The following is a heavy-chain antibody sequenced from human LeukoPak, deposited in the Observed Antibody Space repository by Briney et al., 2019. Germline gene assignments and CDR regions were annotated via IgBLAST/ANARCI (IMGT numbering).Heavy chain of an antibody. V-gene: IGHV3-64*01. D-gene: IGHD3-10*01. CDR3: ARDRGRAENYFDY. J-gene: IGHJ4*02. CDR1: GFTFSSYA. CDR2: ISSNGGST. Sequence: GGSLRLSCAASGFTFSSYAMHWVRQAPGKGLEYVSAISSNGGSTYYANSVKGRFTISRDNSKNTLYLQMGSLRAEDMAVYYCARDRGRAENYFDYWGQGTLVTVSS.